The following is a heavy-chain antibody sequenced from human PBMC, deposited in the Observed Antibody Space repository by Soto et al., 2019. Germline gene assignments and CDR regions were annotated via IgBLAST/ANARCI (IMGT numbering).Heavy chain of an antibody. J-gene: IGHJ3*02. CDR1: GFTFSSYA. CDR3: AKEFRSSGYMRVDAFYI. D-gene: IGHD3-22*01. Sequence: PGGSVRHSCAASGFTFSSYAMSWVRQAPGKGLEWVSAISGSGGSTYYADSVKGRFTISRDNSKNTLYLQMNSLRAEDTAVYFCAKEFRSSGYMRVDAFYIWGQGTMVTVSS. CDR2: ISGSGGST. V-gene: IGHV3-23*01.